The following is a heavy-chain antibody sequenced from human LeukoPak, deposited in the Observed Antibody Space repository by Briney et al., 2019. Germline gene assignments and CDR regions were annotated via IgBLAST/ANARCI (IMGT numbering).Heavy chain of an antibody. Sequence: SGGSLRLSCAASGFTFSSYAMHWVRQAPGKGLEWVAVISYGGSNKYYADSVKGRFTISRDNPKNTLYLQMNSLRAEDTAVYYCARDGELRFLEWLLYRPYYYYMDVWGKGTTVTVSS. J-gene: IGHJ6*03. D-gene: IGHD3-3*01. CDR1: GFTFSSYA. CDR3: ARDGELRFLEWLLYRPYYYYMDV. V-gene: IGHV3-30*04. CDR2: ISYGGSNK.